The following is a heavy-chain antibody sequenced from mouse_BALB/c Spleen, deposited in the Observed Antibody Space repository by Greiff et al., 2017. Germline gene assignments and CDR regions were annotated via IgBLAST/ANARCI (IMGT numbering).Heavy chain of an antibody. CDR2: INPSTGYT. CDR1: GYTFTSYW. J-gene: IGHJ4*01. CDR3: ARSGFGTRGAMDD. D-gene: IGHD3-1*01. V-gene: IGHV1-7*01. Sequence: QVQLQQSGAELAKPGASVKMSCKASGYTFTSYWMHWVKQRPGQGLEWIGYINPSTGYTEYNQKFKDKATLTADKSSSTAYMQLSSLTSEDSAVYYCARSGFGTRGAMDDWGQGTSVTVSS.